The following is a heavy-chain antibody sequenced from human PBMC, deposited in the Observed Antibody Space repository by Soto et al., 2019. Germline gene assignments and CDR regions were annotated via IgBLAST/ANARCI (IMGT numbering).Heavy chain of an antibody. Sequence: QVQLQQWGAGLLKPSETLSLTCAVYGGSFSGYYWSWIRQPPGKGLEWIGEINHSGSTNYNPSLKSRVTIPVDTSKNQFSLKLSSVTAADTAVYYCARARNSPNRTYYYYGMDVWGQGTTVTVSS. CDR3: ARARNSPNRTYYYYGMDV. CDR1: GGSFSGYY. J-gene: IGHJ6*02. D-gene: IGHD1-7*01. CDR2: INHSGST. V-gene: IGHV4-34*01.